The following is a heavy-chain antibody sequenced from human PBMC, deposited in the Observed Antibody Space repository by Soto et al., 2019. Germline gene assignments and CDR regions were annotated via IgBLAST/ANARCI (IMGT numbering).Heavy chain of an antibody. J-gene: IGHJ4*02. V-gene: IGHV3-74*01. D-gene: IGHD2-15*01. Sequence: EVQLVESGGGLVQPGGSLRLSCAASGFTFSSYWMHWVRQAPGKGLMWVSRINSDGSSTSYADSVKGRFTISRDKAKNTLYLQMSSLRDEDTAVYYCVRTSLVVAAATREDYWGQGTLVTVS. CDR1: GFTFSSYW. CDR2: INSDGSST. CDR3: VRTSLVVAAATREDY.